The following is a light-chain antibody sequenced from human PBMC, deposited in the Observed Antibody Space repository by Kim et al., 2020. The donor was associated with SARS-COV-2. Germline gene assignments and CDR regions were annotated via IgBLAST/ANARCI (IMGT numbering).Light chain of an antibody. CDR1: SSNIGDNT. Sequence: QSVLTQPPSASETPGQRVSISCSGSSSNIGDNTVNWYQQLPGTAPKLLMYANNQRPSGVPDRFSGSKSGTSASLAISGLQSEDEADYYCGSWDDSLNGYVFGTGTKVTVL. J-gene: IGLJ1*01. V-gene: IGLV1-44*01. CDR3: GSWDDSLNGYV. CDR2: ANN.